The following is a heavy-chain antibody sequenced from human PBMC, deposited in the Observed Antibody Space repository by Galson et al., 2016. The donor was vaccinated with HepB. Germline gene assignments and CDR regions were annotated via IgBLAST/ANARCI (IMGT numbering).Heavy chain of an antibody. CDR1: GFIFSNYV. CDR3: ARAHSVTNAPFDF. D-gene: IGHD4-11*01. CDR2: VWYDGNKK. J-gene: IGHJ4*02. V-gene: IGHV3-33*01. Sequence: SLRLSCAASGFIFSNYVMNWVRQPPGKGLERVAVVWYDGNKKYYSDSVKGRFTISRNNSNNTLFLQMNSLRAEDTSVYYCARAHSVTNAPFDFWGQGTLVTVSS.